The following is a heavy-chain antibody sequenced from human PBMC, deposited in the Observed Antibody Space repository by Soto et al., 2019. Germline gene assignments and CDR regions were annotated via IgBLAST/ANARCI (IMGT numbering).Heavy chain of an antibody. V-gene: IGHV4-31*03. CDR3: ARVRRTGTTMRYFDY. J-gene: IGHJ4*02. D-gene: IGHD1-7*01. CDR1: GGSISSGGYY. Sequence: SETLSLTCTVSGGSISSGGYYWSWIRQHPGKGLEWIGYIYYSGSTYYNPSLKSRVTISVDTSKNQFSLKLSSVTAADTAVYYCARVRRTGTTMRYFDYWGQGTLVTVSS. CDR2: IYYSGST.